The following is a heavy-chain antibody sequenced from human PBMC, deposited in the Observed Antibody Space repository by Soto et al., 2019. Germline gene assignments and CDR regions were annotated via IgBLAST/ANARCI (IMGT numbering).Heavy chain of an antibody. Sequence: EVQVLESGGGLVQPGGSLTLSCVTSGFTFNDYAMSWVRQAPGKGLEWVSTITGGGHTYAADAMEGRFTISRDNSKDTLYLQMNGLRVEDTAVYFCAKDAGDVRDWDCRGGSCSPDGMDVWGQGTTVTVSS. J-gene: IGHJ6*02. V-gene: IGHV3-23*01. CDR1: GFTFNDYA. CDR2: ITGGGHT. CDR3: AKDAGDVRDWDCRGGSCSPDGMDV. D-gene: IGHD2-15*01.